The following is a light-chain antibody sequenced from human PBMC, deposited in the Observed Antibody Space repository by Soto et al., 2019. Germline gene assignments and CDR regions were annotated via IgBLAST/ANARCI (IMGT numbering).Light chain of an antibody. V-gene: IGLV2-14*01. CDR3: SSYVTDSPYV. J-gene: IGLJ1*01. Sequence: QSALTQPAAVSGSTGQSITISCTGTSSDVGGYNYVSWYQHHPGKAPKLMIYEVSNRPSGVSYRFSGSKSGNTASLTISGLQAEDEADYYCSSYVTDSPYVFGTGTKVTVL. CDR1: SSDVGGYNY. CDR2: EVS.